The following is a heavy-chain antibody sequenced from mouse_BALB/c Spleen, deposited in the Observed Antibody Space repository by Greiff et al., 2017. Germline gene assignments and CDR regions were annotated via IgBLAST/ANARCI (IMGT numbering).Heavy chain of an antibody. V-gene: IGHV1-5*01. CDR3: ARGNYGNYVDY. CDR1: GYTFTSYW. CDR2: IYPGNSDT. J-gene: IGHJ2*01. Sequence: EVKLQQSGPQLVRPGASVKMSCKASGYTFTSYWMHWVKQRPGQGLEWIGAIYPGNSDTSYNQKFKGKATLTSDKSSSTAYMELSSLTSEDSAVYYCARGNYGNYVDYWGQGTTLTVSS. D-gene: IGHD2-1*01.